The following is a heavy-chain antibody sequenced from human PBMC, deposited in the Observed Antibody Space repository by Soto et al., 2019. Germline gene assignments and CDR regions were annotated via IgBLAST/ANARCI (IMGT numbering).Heavy chain of an antibody. D-gene: IGHD5-18*01. J-gene: IGHJ4*02. V-gene: IGHV4-30-4*01. CDR1: GGSISSGDYY. CDR2: IYYSGST. Sequence: SETLSLTCTVSGGSISSGDYYWSWIRQPPGKGLEWIGYIYYSGSTYYNPSLKSRVTISVDTSKNQFSLKLSSVTAADTAVYYCAGQRGYSYGYLDYWGQGTLVTVSS. CDR3: AGQRGYSYGYLDY.